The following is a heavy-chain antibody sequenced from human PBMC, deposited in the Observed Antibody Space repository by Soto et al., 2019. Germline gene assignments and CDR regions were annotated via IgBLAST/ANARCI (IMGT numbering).Heavy chain of an antibody. CDR2: TYFRSKWYN. Sequence: SQTLSLTCAISGDSVSSNTASWNWIRQSPSRGLGWLGRTYFRSKWYNDYAVSVTSRIIINPDTSNNQFSLQLNSVTPEDTAVYFCAKGDNLGPKTGYAFDPWGQGIMVTVSS. CDR1: GDSVSSNTAS. CDR3: AKGDNLGPKTGYAFDP. J-gene: IGHJ5*02. V-gene: IGHV6-1*01. D-gene: IGHD5-12*01.